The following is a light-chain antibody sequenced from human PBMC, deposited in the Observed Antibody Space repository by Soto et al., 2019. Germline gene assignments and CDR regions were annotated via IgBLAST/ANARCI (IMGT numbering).Light chain of an antibody. CDR1: NIGSKS. J-gene: IGLJ1*01. V-gene: IGLV3-21*02. Sequence: SYDLTQPPSVSVAPGQTARITCGGNNIGSKSVHWYQQKPGQAPVLVVYDDSDRPSGIPELFSGSNSGNTDTLTISRVEAGDEADYYCQVWDSSSDHYVFGTGTKVTVL. CDR2: DDS. CDR3: QVWDSSSDHYV.